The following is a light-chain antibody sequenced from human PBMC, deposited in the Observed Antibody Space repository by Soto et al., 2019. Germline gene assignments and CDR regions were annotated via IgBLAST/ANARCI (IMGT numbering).Light chain of an antibody. CDR1: SSDVGAYKY. CDR3: TSYVGTNIWV. J-gene: IGLJ3*02. Sequence: QSALTQPPSASGSPGQSVTISCTGTSSDVGAYKYVSWYQQYPGKAPKLMIYEVSKRPSGVPDRFSGSKSGNTASLTVSGLQAEDVADYYCTSYVGTNIWVFGGGTNVTVL. CDR2: EVS. V-gene: IGLV2-8*01.